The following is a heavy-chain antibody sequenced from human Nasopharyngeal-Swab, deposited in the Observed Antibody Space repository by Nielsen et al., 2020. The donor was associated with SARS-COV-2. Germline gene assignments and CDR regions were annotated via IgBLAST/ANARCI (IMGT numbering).Heavy chain of an antibody. CDR2: INTNTGNP. V-gene: IGHV7-4-1*02. J-gene: IGHJ4*02. CDR3: ARDLAAVYYDSSDYDY. CDR1: GYTFTSYA. D-gene: IGHD3-22*01. Sequence: ASVKVSCKASGYTFTSYAMNWVRPPPGQGLEWMGWINTNTGNPTYAQGFTGRFVFSLDTSVSTAYLQISSLKAEDTAVYYCARDLAAVYYDSSDYDYWGQGTLVTVSS.